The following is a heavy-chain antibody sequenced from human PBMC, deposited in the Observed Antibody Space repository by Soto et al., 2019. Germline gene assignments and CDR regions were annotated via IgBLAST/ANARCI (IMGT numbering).Heavy chain of an antibody. J-gene: IGHJ4*02. CDR2: INADGGAT. D-gene: IGHD1-7*01. CDR3: VIGTPTPGLAD. Sequence: GESLKISCVVSGFTFRNYAMNWVRQAPGKGLEWLGNINADGGATNYVDSGRGRFTISRDNAKNSLDLQMTSLGAEDTAVYYCVIGTPTPGLADWGQGTLVTVSS. CDR1: GFTFRNYA. V-gene: IGHV3-7*03.